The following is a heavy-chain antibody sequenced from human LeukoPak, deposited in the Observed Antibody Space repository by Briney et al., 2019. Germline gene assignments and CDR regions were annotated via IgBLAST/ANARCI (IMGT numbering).Heavy chain of an antibody. CDR1: GGSISSSSYY. D-gene: IGHD4-11*01. CDR2: IYYSGST. V-gene: IGHV4-39*07. Sequence: MASETLSLTCTVSGGSISSSSYYWGWIRQPPGKGLEWIGGIYYSGSTYYNPSLKSRVTISVDTSKNQFSLKLSYVTAADTAVYYCARAEINDYNRYWGQGILVTVSS. CDR3: ARAEINDYNRY. J-gene: IGHJ4*02.